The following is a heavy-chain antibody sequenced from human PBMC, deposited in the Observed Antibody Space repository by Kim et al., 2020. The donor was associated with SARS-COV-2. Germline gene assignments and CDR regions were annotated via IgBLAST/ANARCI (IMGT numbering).Heavy chain of an antibody. CDR2: IWYDGSNK. Sequence: GGSLRLSCEASGFIFNNYAMIWVHQAPGEGLEWLATIWYDGSNKYYKDSMKGRFTISRDNSKNTLYLQMNSLRAGDTAVYYCAREPITGYGLDIWGQGTTVTVFS. CDR3: AREPITGYGLDI. J-gene: IGHJ6*02. CDR1: GFIFNNYA. V-gene: IGHV3-33*01.